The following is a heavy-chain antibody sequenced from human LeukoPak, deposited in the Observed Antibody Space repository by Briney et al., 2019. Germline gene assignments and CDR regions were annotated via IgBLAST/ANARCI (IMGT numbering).Heavy chain of an antibody. CDR1: GFTFSSYW. J-gene: IGHJ5*02. Sequence: GGSLRLSCAASGFTFSSYWMSWVRQAPGKGLGWVANIKQDGSEKYYVDSVKGRFTISRDNAKNSLYLQMNSLRAEDTAVYYCARDLDSSSWWNWFDPWGQGTLVTVSS. V-gene: IGHV3-7*01. CDR2: IKQDGSEK. CDR3: ARDLDSSSWWNWFDP. D-gene: IGHD6-13*01.